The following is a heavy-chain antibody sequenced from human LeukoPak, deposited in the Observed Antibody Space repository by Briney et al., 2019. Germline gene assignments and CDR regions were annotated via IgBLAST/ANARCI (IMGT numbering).Heavy chain of an antibody. Sequence: GASVKVSCKASGYTFTSYYMHWVRQAPGQGLEWMGIINPSGGSTSYAQKFQGRVTMTTDTSTSTAYMELRSLRSDDTAVYYCARGLQENLAWLQAFSAFDIWGQGTMVTVSS. CDR1: GYTFTSYY. CDR2: INPSGGST. V-gene: IGHV1-46*01. J-gene: IGHJ3*02. D-gene: IGHD5-12*01. CDR3: ARGLQENLAWLQAFSAFDI.